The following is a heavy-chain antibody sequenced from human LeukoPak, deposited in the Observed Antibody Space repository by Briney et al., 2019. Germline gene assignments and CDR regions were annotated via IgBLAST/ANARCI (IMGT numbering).Heavy chain of an antibody. CDR1: GYTFTGYY. Sequence: ASVKVSCKASGYTFTGYYMHWVRQAPGQGLEWMGWINPNSGDTNFAQTFQGRVTMTRDTSITTAYMELSSLTSDDTAVYFCARSAGHCNNGVCFTDYYMDVWGKGTTVTVSS. J-gene: IGHJ6*03. V-gene: IGHV1-2*02. CDR2: INPNSGDT. CDR3: ARSAGHCNNGVCFTDYYMDV. D-gene: IGHD2-8*01.